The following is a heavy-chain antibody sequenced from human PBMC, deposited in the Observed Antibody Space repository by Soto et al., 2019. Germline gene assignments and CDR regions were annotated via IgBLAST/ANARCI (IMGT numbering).Heavy chain of an antibody. CDR1: GGSISSYY. CDR2: IFHSGST. Sequence: SETLSLTCTVSGGSISSYYWSWIRQPPGKGLEWIGYIFHSGSTKYNPSLRSGVTMSVDTSKHQLSLKMTSVTAADSAVYYCARATTLFGVVLTDWGQGSLVTVSS. D-gene: IGHD3-3*01. CDR3: ARATTLFGVVLTD. V-gene: IGHV4-59*08. J-gene: IGHJ4*02.